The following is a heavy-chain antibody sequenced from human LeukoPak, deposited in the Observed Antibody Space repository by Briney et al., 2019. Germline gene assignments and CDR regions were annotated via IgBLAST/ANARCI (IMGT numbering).Heavy chain of an antibody. V-gene: IGHV4-4*02. CDR1: GGSISSSNW. J-gene: IGHJ6*03. CDR3: ARHGSYYTFYYYYYMDV. D-gene: IGHD1-26*01. CDR2: IYYSGST. Sequence: SGTLSLTCAVSGGSISSSNWWSWVRQPPGKGLEWIGSIYYSGSTYYNPSLKSRVTISVDTSKNQFSLKLSSVTAADTAVYYCARHGSYYTFYYYYYMDVWGKGTTVTISS.